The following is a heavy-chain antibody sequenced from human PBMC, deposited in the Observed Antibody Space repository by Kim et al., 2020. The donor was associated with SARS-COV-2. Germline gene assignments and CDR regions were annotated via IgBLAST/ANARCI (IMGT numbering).Heavy chain of an antibody. Sequence: SVKVSCKASGGTFSSYAISWVRQAPGQGLEWMGGIIPIFGTANYAQKFQGRVTITADESTSTAYMELSSLRAEDTAVYYCAREGDYVRNRRLFGELFDYYGMDVWGQETTVTVSS. V-gene: IGHV1-69*13. J-gene: IGHJ6*02. CDR1: GGTFSSYA. CDR2: IIPIFGTA. CDR3: AREGDYVRNRRLFGELFDYYGMDV. D-gene: IGHD3-10*02.